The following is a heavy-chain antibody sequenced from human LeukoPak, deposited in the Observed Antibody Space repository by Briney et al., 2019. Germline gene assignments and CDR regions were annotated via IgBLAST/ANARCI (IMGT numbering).Heavy chain of an antibody. J-gene: IGHJ6*03. Sequence: SETLSLTCTVSGYSISSGYYWGWIRQAPGKGLEWIGSIYNSGSTYYNPSLKSRVTISVDTSKNQFPLKLSSVTAADTAVYYCARATYSSSWYPTMTNYYYYYMDVWGKGTTVTVSS. CDR2: IYNSGST. D-gene: IGHD6-13*01. CDR1: GYSISSGYY. CDR3: ARATYSSSWYPTMTNYYYYYMDV. V-gene: IGHV4-38-2*02.